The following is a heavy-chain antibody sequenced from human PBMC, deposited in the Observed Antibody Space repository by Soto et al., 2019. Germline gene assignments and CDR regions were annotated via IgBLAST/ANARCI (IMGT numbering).Heavy chain of an antibody. CDR1: GFTFSSYG. CDR2: IWYDGSNK. J-gene: IGHJ1*01. CDR3: ARGSSGYGEGYFQH. Sequence: QVQLVESGAGVVQPGRSLRLSCAASGFTFSSYGMHWVRQAPGKGLEWVAVIWYDGSNKYYADSVKGRFTISRDNSKNTLYLQMNSLRAEDTAVYYCARGSSGYGEGYFQHWGQGTLVTVSS. D-gene: IGHD5-12*01. V-gene: IGHV3-33*01.